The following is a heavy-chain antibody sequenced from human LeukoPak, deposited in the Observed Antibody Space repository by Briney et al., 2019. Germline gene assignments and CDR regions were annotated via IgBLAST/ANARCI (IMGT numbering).Heavy chain of an antibody. Sequence: PSETLSLTCTVSGVSISSSSYYWGWIRQPPGKGLEWIGSIYYSGSTYYNPSLKSRVTISVDTSKNQFSLKLTSVTAADTAVYYCARHGGYGSGVDPLDYWGQGTLVIVSS. V-gene: IGHV4-39*01. CDR1: GVSISSSSYY. CDR3: ARHGGYGSGVDPLDY. J-gene: IGHJ4*02. CDR2: IYYSGST. D-gene: IGHD3-10*01.